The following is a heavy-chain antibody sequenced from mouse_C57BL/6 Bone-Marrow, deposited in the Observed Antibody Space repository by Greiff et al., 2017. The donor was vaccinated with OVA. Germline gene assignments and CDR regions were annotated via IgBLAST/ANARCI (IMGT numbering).Heavy chain of an antibody. CDR3: AREGPITTVFDY. J-gene: IGHJ2*01. D-gene: IGHD1-1*01. CDR2: INPYNGGT. CDR1: GYTFTDYY. Sequence: VQLQQSGPVLVKPGASVKMSCKASGYTFTDYYMNWVKQSNGKSLEWIGVINPYNGGTSYNQKFKGKATLTVDKSSSTAYMELNSLTSEDSAVYYCAREGPITTVFDYWGQGTTLTVSS. V-gene: IGHV1-19*01.